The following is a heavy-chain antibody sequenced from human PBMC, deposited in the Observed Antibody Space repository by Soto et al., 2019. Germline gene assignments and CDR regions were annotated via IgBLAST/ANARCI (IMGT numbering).Heavy chain of an antibody. CDR2: INPKSRGT. V-gene: IGHV1-2*02. Sequence: ASVKVSCKASGYTFTDYFIHWVRQAPGQGFEWMGWINPKSRGTNYAQKFQGRVTMTRDTSNSTAYMELRGLKSDDTAVYYCARVTLKVGNWFDPWGQGTLVTVSS. D-gene: IGHD1-26*01. CDR3: ARVTLKVGNWFDP. CDR1: GYTFTDYF. J-gene: IGHJ5*02.